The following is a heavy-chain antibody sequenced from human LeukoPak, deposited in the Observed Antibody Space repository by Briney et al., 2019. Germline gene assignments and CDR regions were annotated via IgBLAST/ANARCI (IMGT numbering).Heavy chain of an antibody. J-gene: IGHJ6*02. Sequence: EASVKVSCKASGYTFNNHYMYWVRQAPGQGLEWMGVINPSGGSTSYAQKFQGRVTMTRDTSTRTVYMEVNSLRSEDTAVYYCARVDSSTLDVWGQGTTVTVSS. CDR2: INPSGGST. CDR3: ARVDSSTLDV. V-gene: IGHV1-46*02. D-gene: IGHD6-13*01. CDR1: GYTFNNHY.